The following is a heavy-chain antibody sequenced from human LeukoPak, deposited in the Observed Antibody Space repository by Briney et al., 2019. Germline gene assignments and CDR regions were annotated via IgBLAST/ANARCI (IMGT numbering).Heavy chain of an antibody. CDR3: ARFGIAAAVAYYYYGMDV. Sequence: ASVKVSCKASGYTFTSYDINWVRQATGQGLEWMGWMNPNSGNTGYAQKFQGRVTMTRNTSISTAYMELSSLRSEDTAVYHCARFGIAAAVAYYYYGMDVWGQGTTVTVSS. CDR1: GYTFTSYD. V-gene: IGHV1-8*01. CDR2: MNPNSGNT. J-gene: IGHJ6*02. D-gene: IGHD6-13*01.